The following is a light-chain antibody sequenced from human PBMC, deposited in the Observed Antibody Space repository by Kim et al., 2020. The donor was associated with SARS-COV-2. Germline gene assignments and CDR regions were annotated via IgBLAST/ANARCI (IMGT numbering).Light chain of an antibody. V-gene: IGKV3-15*01. CDR1: QSVSSD. CDR3: QQYKSWPPS. J-gene: IGKJ4*01. Sequence: VSPGEGATRSCRAGQSVSSDVAWYQQRRGQVPRLLIYGASTRATGIPARFSGSWSGTEFTLSISSLQSEDFAVYYCQQYKSWPPSFGGGTKVDIK. CDR2: GAS.